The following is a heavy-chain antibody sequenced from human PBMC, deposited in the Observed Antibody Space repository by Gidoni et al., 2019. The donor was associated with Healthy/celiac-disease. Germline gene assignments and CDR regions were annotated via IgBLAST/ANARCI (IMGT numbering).Heavy chain of an antibody. Sequence: QVQLQQWGEGLLKPSETLSLTCAVYGGSVSGYYWSWIRQRPGKGLEWIGEINHSGSTNYNPSLKSRVTISVDTSKNPFSLKLSSVTAADTAVYYCARDLWGYGDYGRRTGYWGQGTLVTVSS. J-gene: IGHJ4*02. CDR3: ARDLWGYGDYGRRTGY. CDR2: INHSGST. D-gene: IGHD4-17*01. V-gene: IGHV4-34*01. CDR1: GGSVSGYY.